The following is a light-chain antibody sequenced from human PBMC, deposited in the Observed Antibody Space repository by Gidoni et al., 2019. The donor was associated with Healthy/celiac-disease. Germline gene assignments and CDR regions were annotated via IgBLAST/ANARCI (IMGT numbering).Light chain of an antibody. CDR1: QSVSSSY. CDR2: GAS. V-gene: IGKV3-20*01. CDR3: QQYGSSLTWT. J-gene: IGKJ1*01. Sequence: DIVLTQSPGTLSLSPGERATLSCRASQSVSSSYLAWYQQKPGQAPRLLIYGASSRATGIPDRFNGSGSGTGCTLTISRLEPEDFAVYYCQQYGSSLTWTFGQGTKVEIK.